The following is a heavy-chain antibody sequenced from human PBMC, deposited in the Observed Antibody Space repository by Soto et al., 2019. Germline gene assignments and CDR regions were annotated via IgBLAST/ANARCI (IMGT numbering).Heavy chain of an antibody. D-gene: IGHD1-26*01. CDR1: GLTFGDAA. J-gene: IGHJ6*02. CDR2: IVVGSGNT. V-gene: IGHV1-58*01. Sequence: SYKGPGLTFGDAAWQWVRQARGQGLEWIGWIVVGSGNTNYAQKFQERVTITRDMSTSTAYMEVRSLRSEDTVFFYCVGGRPGATLFPIDVCCQ. CDR3: VGGRPGATLFPIDV.